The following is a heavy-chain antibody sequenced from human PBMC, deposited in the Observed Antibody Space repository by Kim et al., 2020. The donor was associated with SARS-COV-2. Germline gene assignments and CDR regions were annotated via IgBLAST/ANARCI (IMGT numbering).Heavy chain of an antibody. D-gene: IGHD3-22*01. Sequence: GGSLRLSCAASGFTFSNAWMSWVRQAPGKGLEWVGRIKSKTDGGTTDYAAPVKGRFTISRDDSKNTLYLQMNSLKTEDTAVYYCTATYYYDSSGYSGVLYYFDYWGQGTLVTVSS. CDR1: GFTFSNAW. CDR3: TATYYYDSSGYSGVLYYFDY. V-gene: IGHV3-15*01. J-gene: IGHJ4*02. CDR2: IKSKTDGGTT.